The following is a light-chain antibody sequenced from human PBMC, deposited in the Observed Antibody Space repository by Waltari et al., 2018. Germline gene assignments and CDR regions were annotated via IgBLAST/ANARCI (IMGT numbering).Light chain of an antibody. J-gene: IGLJ3*02. CDR2: GKN. Sequence: SSELTQDPAVSVALGQTVRITCQGDSLRSYYASWYQQKPGQAPLLVIYGKNNRPSWIPDLFSGSSSGNTASVTIPGAQAEDEADYYCNSRDSSGNHLRFGGGTKLTVL. CDR3: NSRDSSGNHLR. CDR1: SLRSYY. V-gene: IGLV3-19*01.